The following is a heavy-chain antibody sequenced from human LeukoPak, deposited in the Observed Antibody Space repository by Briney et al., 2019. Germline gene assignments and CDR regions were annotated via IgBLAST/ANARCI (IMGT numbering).Heavy chain of an antibody. J-gene: IGHJ4*02. CDR3: ARDRPYDILTGYYPFDY. D-gene: IGHD3-9*01. CDR1: GDTFSSYA. V-gene: IGHV1-69*04. Sequence: ASVKVSCKASGDTFSSYAISWVRQAPGQGLEWMGRIIPILGIANYAQKFQGRVTITADKSTSTAYMELSSLRSEDTAVYFCARDRPYDILTGYYPFDYWGQGTLVTVSS. CDR2: IIPILGIA.